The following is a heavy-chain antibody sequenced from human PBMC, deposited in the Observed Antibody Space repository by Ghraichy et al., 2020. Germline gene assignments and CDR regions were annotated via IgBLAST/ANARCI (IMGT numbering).Heavy chain of an antibody. Sequence: SQTLSLTCSVSGGSITYSTYFWGWVCQPPGKGLEWVGTIHHSGTTYYNPSLKSRVTISADTSKNQFSLKLNSVTAADTAVYYCARHRIRDGVLSHVFDVWGQGTMVTVSS. CDR1: GGSITYSTYF. CDR2: IHHSGTT. J-gene: IGHJ3*01. D-gene: IGHD4-17*01. CDR3: ARHRIRDGVLSHVFDV. V-gene: IGHV4-39*01.